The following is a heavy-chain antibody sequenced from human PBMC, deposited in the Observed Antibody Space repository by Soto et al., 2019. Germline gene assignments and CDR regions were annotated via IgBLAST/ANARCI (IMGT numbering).Heavy chain of an antibody. CDR1: GGSISSSSYY. V-gene: IGHV4-39*01. CDR2: IYYSGST. J-gene: IGHJ6*03. CDR3: ARQSQTYYDFWSGYYKADLGYYYYYYMDV. Sequence: PSETLSLTCTVSGGSISSSSYYWGWIRQPPGKGLEWIGSIYYSGSTYYNPSLKSRVTISVDTSKNQFSLKLSSVTAADTAVYYCARQSQTYYDFWSGYYKADLGYYYYYYMDVWGKGTTVTVSS. D-gene: IGHD3-3*01.